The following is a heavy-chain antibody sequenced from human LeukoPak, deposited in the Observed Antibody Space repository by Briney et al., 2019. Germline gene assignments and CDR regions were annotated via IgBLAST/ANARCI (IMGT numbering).Heavy chain of an antibody. J-gene: IGHJ4*02. CDR3: ARANGDYEGYYFDY. V-gene: IGHV3-30*04. Sequence: AGRSLRLSCAASGFTFSSYAMHWVRQAPGKGLEWVAVISYDGSNKYYADSVKGRFTISRDNSKNTLYLQMNSLRAGDTAVYYCARANGDYEGYYFDYWGQGTLVTVSS. CDR2: ISYDGSNK. D-gene: IGHD4-17*01. CDR1: GFTFSSYA.